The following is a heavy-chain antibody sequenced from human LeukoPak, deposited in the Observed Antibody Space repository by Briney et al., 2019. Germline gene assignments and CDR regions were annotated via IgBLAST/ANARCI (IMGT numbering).Heavy chain of an antibody. CDR3: ARTSKLLYYYSGMDV. V-gene: IGHV1-18*01. CDR1: DYTFISYG. Sequence: GASVKVSCKAIDYTFISYGISWVRQAPGQGLEWMGWISAYKRDTNYAERFQGRVTMTTDTSTDTAYMELRTLRSDDTAIYYCARTSKLLYYYSGMDVWGQGTTVTVSS. J-gene: IGHJ6*02. D-gene: IGHD4-23*01. CDR2: ISAYKRDT.